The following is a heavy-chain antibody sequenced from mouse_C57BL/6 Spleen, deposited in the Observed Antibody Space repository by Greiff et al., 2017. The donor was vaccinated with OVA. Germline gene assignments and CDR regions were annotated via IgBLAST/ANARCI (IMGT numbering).Heavy chain of an antibody. CDR2: IDPNSGGT. CDR3: ARGEGIMGYFDV. D-gene: IGHD1-1*01. V-gene: IGHV1-72*01. Sequence: PGRGLEWIGRIDPNSGGTKYNEKFKSKATLTVDKPSSTAYMQLSSLTSEDSAVYYCARGEGIMGYFDVWGTGTTVTVSS. J-gene: IGHJ1*03.